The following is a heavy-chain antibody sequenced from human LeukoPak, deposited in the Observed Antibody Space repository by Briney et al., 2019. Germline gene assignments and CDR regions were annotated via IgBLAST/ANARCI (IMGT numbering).Heavy chain of an antibody. CDR2: INPKNAAT. CDR1: GYTFTGHY. CDR3: ARDLKRSRARWENLGFDP. Sequence: GAPVKVSCKASGYTFTGHYIHWVRQAPGQGLEWMGWINPKNAATNYGQRFQGRVTMTRDTSTGTVYMELNTLRSDDTAVYYCARDLKRSRARWENLGFDPWGQGTLVTVSS. J-gene: IGHJ5*02. D-gene: IGHD1-26*01. V-gene: IGHV1-2*02.